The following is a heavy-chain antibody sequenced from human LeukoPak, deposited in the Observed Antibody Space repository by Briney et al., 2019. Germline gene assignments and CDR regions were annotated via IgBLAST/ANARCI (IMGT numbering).Heavy chain of an antibody. CDR1: GFTFDDYA. CDR2: ISWNSGSI. V-gene: IGHV3-9*01. Sequence: GGSLRLSCAASGFTFDDYAMHWVRQAPGKGLEWVSGISWNSGSIGYADSVKGRFTISRDNAKNSLYLQMNSLRAEDTALYYCAKDILGSGWMGLDYWGQGTLVTVSS. D-gene: IGHD1-1*01. CDR3: AKDILGSGWMGLDY. J-gene: IGHJ4*02.